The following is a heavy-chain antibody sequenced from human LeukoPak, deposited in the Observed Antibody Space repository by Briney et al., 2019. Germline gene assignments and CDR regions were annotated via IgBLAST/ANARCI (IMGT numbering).Heavy chain of an antibody. D-gene: IGHD5-24*01. CDR2: INSDGTST. J-gene: IGHJ4*02. CDR1: GLTFSRDW. CDR3: ARMASGVTAY. Sequence: GGSLRLSCAASGLTFSRDWMHWVRQAPGKGLVWVSRINSDGTSTIYADSVKGRFTISRDSAKNTLYLQMNSLRAEDTAVYYCARMASGVTAYWGQGTLVTVSS. V-gene: IGHV3-74*01.